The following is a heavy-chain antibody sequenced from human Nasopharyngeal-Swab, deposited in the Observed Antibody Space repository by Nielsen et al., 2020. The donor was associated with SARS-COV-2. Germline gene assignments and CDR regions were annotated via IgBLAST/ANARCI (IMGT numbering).Heavy chain of an antibody. CDR3: AKEGITDWLFLDY. J-gene: IGHJ4*02. CDR1: GYTFSNYA. D-gene: IGHD3-9*01. V-gene: IGHV3-23*01. CDR2: VDYDGVRT. Sequence: GGSLRLSCTGSGYTFSNYAISWVRQAPGQGLEWVSTVDYDGVRTHYADSVEGRFIISRDNSRNTAYLQIKSLRVEDTAVYYCAKEGITDWLFLDYWGQGTLVTVSS.